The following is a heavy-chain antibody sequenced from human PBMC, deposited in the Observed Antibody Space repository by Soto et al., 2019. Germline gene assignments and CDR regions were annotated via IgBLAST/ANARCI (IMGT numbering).Heavy chain of an antibody. J-gene: IGHJ6*03. V-gene: IGHV1-2*02. CDR1: GDSFNDYY. CDR2: INPNGGVT. D-gene: IGHD5-12*01. Sequence: ASVKVSCKTSGDSFNDYYIHWVRQAPGQGLEWLGWINPNGGVTKYAQRFQGRVTVTRDTSIRTVYMELSSLRSDDTAVYYCARESGGATATLDYYYFYMDVWGKGTTVTVSS. CDR3: ARESGGATATLDYYYFYMDV.